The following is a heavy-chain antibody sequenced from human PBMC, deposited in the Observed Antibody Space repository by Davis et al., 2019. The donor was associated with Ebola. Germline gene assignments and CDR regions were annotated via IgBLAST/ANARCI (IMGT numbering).Heavy chain of an antibody. CDR1: GYTFTSYG. J-gene: IGHJ5*02. CDR3: ARDLKVEMTSTVVPWFDP. CDR2: ISAYNGNT. D-gene: IGHD5-24*01. Sequence: ASVKVSCKASGYTFTSYGISWVRQAPGQGLEWMGWISAYNGNTNYAQKLQGRVTMTTDTSTSTAYMELSSLRSEDTAVYYCARDLKVEMTSTVVPWFDPWGQGTLVTVSS. V-gene: IGHV1-18*01.